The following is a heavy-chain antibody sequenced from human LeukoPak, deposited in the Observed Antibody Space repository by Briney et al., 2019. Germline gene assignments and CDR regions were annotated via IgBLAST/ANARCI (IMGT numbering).Heavy chain of an antibody. V-gene: IGHV3-21*04. J-gene: IGHJ4*02. CDR2: ISTSSSYI. Sequence: GGSLRLSCAASGFTFSSYTMHWVRQAPGKGLEWVSSISTSSSYIYYADSVKGRFTISRDNAKNSLYLQMNSLRAEDTALYYCASGDSSSWPHDYWGQGTLVTVSS. CDR1: GFTFSSYT. CDR3: ASGDSSSWPHDY. D-gene: IGHD6-13*01.